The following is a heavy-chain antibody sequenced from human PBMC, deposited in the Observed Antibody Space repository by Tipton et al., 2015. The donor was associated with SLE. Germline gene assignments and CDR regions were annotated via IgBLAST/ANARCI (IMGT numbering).Heavy chain of an antibody. J-gene: IGHJ4*02. V-gene: IGHV6-1*01. CDR3: TREGESSSWNDGPNFDY. CDR1: GDSVSSNSAA. D-gene: IGHD6-13*01. Sequence: PGLVKPSQTLSLTCAISGDSVSSNSAAWNWIRQSPSRDLEWLGRTYYRSKWYNEYAVSVKSRIIINPDTSKNQLSLQLNSVTPEDTAVYYCTREGESSSWNDGPNFDYWGLGTLVTVSS. CDR2: TYYRSKWYN.